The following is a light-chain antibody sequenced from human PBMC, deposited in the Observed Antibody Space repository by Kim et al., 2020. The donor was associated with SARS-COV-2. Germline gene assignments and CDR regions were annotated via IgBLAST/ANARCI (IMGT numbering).Light chain of an antibody. CDR1: SSGDNTDNR. CDR3: TSYNGATTLV. Sequence: GQSVTISCTRSSSGDNTDNRCAWYQQAPGTAPQLLIDDVSNRPSGVPDRFSGSKSGNSASLTISGLQAEDEAHYYCTSYNGATTLVFGGGTQLTVL. J-gene: IGLJ3*02. V-gene: IGLV2-18*02. CDR2: DVS.